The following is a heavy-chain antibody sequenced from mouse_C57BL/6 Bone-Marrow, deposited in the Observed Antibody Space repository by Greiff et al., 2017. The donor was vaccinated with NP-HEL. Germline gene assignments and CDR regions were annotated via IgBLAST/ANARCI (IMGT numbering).Heavy chain of an antibody. J-gene: IGHJ1*03. Sequence: QVQLQQSGAELARPGASVKLSCKASGYTFTSYGISWVKQRTGQGLEWIGEIYPRSGNTYYNEKFKGKATLTADKSSSTAYMELRSLTSEDSAVYFCADYDGYQGYFDVWGTGTTVTVSS. D-gene: IGHD2-3*01. CDR1: GYTFTSYG. CDR3: ADYDGYQGYFDV. CDR2: IYPRSGNT. V-gene: IGHV1-81*01.